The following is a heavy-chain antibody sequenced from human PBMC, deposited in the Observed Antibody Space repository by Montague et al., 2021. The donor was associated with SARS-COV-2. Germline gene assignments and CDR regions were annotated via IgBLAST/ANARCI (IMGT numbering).Heavy chain of an antibody. V-gene: IGHV2-70*01. CDR1: GFSLSTSGMC. CDR3: ARGYGTTVVTRAFDY. J-gene: IGHJ4*02. D-gene: IGHD4-23*01. CDR2: IDWDDDK. Sequence: PALVKPTKTLTLTCTFSGFSLSTSGMCVSWIRQPPGKALEWLTLIDWDDDKYYSTSLKTRLTISKDTSKNQVVLTMTNMDPVDTATYYCARGYGTTVVTRAFDYWGQGTLVTVSS.